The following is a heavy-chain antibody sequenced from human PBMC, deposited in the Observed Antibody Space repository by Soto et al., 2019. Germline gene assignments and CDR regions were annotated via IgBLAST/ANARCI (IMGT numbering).Heavy chain of an antibody. Sequence: GGSLRLSCAASGFTFSSYAMHWVRQAPGKGLEWVAVISYDGSNKYYADSVKGRFTISRDNSKNTLYLQMNSLRAEDTAVYYCARESFEEDYYFDYWGQGTLVTVSS. CDR1: GFTFSSYA. CDR3: ARESFEEDYYFDY. CDR2: ISYDGSNK. V-gene: IGHV3-30-3*01. J-gene: IGHJ4*02. D-gene: IGHD2-15*01.